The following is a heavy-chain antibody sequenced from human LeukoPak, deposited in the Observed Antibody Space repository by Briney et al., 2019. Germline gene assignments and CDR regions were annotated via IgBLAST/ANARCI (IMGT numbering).Heavy chain of an antibody. Sequence: GGSLRLSCAASGFTFSTYWMHWVRQAPGKGLEWVAFIRYDGSNKYYADSVKGRFTISRDNSKNTLYLQMNSLRAEDTAVYYCAKEGIHMHYYYMDVWGKGTTVTVSS. CDR3: AKEGIHMHYYYMDV. V-gene: IGHV3-30*02. J-gene: IGHJ6*03. CDR2: IRYDGSNK. D-gene: IGHD6-13*01. CDR1: GFTFSTYW.